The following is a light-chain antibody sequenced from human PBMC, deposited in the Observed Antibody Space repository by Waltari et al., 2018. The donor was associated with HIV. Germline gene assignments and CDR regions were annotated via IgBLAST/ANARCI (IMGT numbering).Light chain of an antibody. J-gene: IGKJ2*01. CDR1: QSVSSSY. CDR2: GGS. CDR3: QQYGTSPPWYS. V-gene: IGKV3-20*01. Sequence: EIVLTQSPGTLSLSPGERATLSCRASQSVSSSYLAWYQQKPGQAPRLLIYGGSNRATGIPDRCRGSGSGADFTLTITRLEPEDFAVYYCQQYGTSPPWYSFGQGTKLE.